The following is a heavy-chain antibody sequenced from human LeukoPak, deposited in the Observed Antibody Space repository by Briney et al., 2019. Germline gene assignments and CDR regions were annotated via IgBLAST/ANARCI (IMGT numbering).Heavy chain of an antibody. Sequence: ASVKVSCKASGYTFTSYYMHWVRQAPGQGLEWMGIINPSGGSTSYAQKFQGRVTMTRDTPTSTVYMELSSLRSEDTAVYYCASQSGYSGYDPGDGWFDPWGQGTLVTVSS. CDR3: ASQSGYSGYDPGDGWFDP. V-gene: IGHV1-46*01. J-gene: IGHJ5*02. CDR2: INPSGGST. CDR1: GYTFTSYY. D-gene: IGHD5-12*01.